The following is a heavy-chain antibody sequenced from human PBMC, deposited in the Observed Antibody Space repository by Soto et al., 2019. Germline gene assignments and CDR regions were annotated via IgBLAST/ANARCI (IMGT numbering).Heavy chain of an antibody. J-gene: IGHJ4*02. CDR2: MSSDGSNK. V-gene: IGHV3-30*04. CDR3: ARESTNYYCGGGYEGFDY. D-gene: IGHD2-21*01. Sequence: QVHLVESGGGVVQPGRSLRLPCAASGFTFSSYAFHWVRQAPGQGLEWGAVMSSDGSNKYYAGSVKGRLTTSRDNCKKTMYLQMNSVRPEDTAVYYCARESTNYYCGGGYEGFDYWGQGTLVTDSS. CDR1: GFTFSSYA.